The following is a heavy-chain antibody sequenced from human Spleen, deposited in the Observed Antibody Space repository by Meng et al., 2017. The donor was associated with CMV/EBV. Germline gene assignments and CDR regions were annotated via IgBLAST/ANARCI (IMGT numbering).Heavy chain of an antibody. CDR3: ARGTTVGGYFDS. D-gene: IGHD4-23*01. CDR1: GGSISRY. J-gene: IGHJ4*02. Sequence: SETLSLTCTVSGGSISRYCNWIRKPPGKGLEWIGYIFYSGITNYSPSLKSRVTISLGTSERQFSLRLSSMTAADTAVYYCARGTTVGGYFDSWGQGMLVTVSS. V-gene: IGHV4-59*01. CDR2: IFYSGIT.